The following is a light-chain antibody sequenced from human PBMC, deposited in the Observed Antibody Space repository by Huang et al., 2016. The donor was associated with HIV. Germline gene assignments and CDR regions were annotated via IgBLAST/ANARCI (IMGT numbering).Light chain of an antibody. CDR1: QTISTY. V-gene: IGKV1-39*01. Sequence: DIQMTQSPSSLSASVGDRVTITCRASQTISTYLNWYQQKPGKAPKRLIYAASSLQSGVPSRFSGSGSWTDFTLTISSLQPEDFGTYYCQQSYSTLTFGGGTKVEIK. CDR2: AAS. J-gene: IGKJ4*01. CDR3: QQSYSTLT.